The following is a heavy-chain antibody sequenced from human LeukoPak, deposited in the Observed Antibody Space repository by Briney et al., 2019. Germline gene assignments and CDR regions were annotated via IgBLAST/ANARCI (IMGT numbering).Heavy chain of an antibody. Sequence: GGSLRLSCAASGFIFRSHSMTWVRQAPGKGLEWISYISGSSSTIHYADSVKGRFTISRDNDKNSLYLEMNSLRAEDTAVYFCARVEKGFWSGFKMDVWGKGTAVTVSS. CDR2: ISGSSSTI. V-gene: IGHV3-48*01. J-gene: IGHJ6*04. D-gene: IGHD3-3*01. CDR3: ARVEKGFWSGFKMDV. CDR1: GFIFRSHS.